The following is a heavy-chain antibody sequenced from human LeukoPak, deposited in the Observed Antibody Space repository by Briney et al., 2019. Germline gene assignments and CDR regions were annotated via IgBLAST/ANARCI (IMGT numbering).Heavy chain of an antibody. V-gene: IGHV4-30-2*01. CDR1: GGSISSGGYS. J-gene: IGHJ4*02. CDR2: IYHSGST. Sequence: SQTLSLTFAVSGGSISSGGYSWSWIRQPPGKGLEWIGYIYHSGSTYYNPSLKSRVTISVDRSKNQFSLKLSSVTAADTAVYYCARGYSYGRRPYYFDYWGQGTLVTVSA. D-gene: IGHD5-18*01. CDR3: ARGYSYGRRPYYFDY.